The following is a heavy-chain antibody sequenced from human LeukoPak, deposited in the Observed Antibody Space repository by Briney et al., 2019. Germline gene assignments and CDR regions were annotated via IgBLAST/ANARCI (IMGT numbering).Heavy chain of an antibody. CDR2: ISSSSSYI. CDR1: GFTFSSYV. D-gene: IGHD5-24*01. CDR3: AREYGYNRHFDY. J-gene: IGHJ4*02. Sequence: GGSLRLSCAATGFTFSSYVMNWVRQAPGKGLEWVSSISSSSSYIYYADSVKGRFTISRDNAKNSLYLQINSLRAEDTAVYYCAREYGYNRHFDYWGQGTLVTVSS. V-gene: IGHV3-21*01.